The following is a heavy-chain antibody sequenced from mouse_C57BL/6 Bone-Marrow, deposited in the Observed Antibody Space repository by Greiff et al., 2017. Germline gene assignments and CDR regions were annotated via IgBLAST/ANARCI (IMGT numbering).Heavy chain of an antibody. CDR2: IDPEDGET. D-gene: IGHD1-1*01. CDR1: GFNIKDYY. Sequence: EVQLQQSGAELVKPGASVKLSCTASGFNIKDYYIHWVKQRTEQGLEWIGRIDPEDGETKYAPKFQDKATITADTSSNTPYLQLSSLTSEDTAVYYCTRSLIYYGTNYWGQGTTLTVSS. CDR3: TRSLIYYGTNY. J-gene: IGHJ2*01. V-gene: IGHV14-2*01.